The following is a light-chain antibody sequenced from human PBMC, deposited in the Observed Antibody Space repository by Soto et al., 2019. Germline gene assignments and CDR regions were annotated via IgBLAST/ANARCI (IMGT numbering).Light chain of an antibody. Sequence: QPVLTQPPSVSGAPGQRVTISFTGSSSNIGAGYDVHWYQQLPGTAPKLLIYGNSNRPSGVPDRFSGSKSGTSASLAITGLQAEDEADYYCQSYDSSLSGFVAFGGGTKVTVL. CDR1: SSNIGAGYD. CDR2: GNS. CDR3: QSYDSSLSGFVA. J-gene: IGLJ2*01. V-gene: IGLV1-40*01.